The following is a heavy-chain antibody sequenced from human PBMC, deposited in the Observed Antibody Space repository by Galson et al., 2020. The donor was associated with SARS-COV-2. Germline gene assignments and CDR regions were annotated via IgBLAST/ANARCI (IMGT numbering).Heavy chain of an antibody. V-gene: IGHV3-30*04. J-gene: IGHJ3*02. Sequence: GGSLRLSCAASGFTFSSYAMHWVRQAPGKGLEWVAVISYDGSNKYYADSVKGRFTISRDNSKNTLYLQMNSLRAEDTAVYYCAREEGLLXXGXGGRLLNAFVIWGQGTVVTVSS. CDR1: GFTFSSYA. CDR2: ISYDGSNK. D-gene: IGHD3-10*02. CDR3: AREEGLLXXGXGGRLLNAFVI.